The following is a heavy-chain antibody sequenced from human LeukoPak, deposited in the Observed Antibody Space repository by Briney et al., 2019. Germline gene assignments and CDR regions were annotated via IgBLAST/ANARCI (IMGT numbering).Heavy chain of an antibody. CDR2: IIPILGIA. D-gene: IGHD3-9*01. CDR1: GGTFSSYA. CDR3: ARDRVRGYDILTGYYNVEGYYYYGMDV. J-gene: IGHJ6*02. Sequence: SVKVSCKASGGTFSSYAISWVRQAPGQGLEWMGRIIPILGIANYAQKFQGRVTITADKSTSTAYMELSSLRSEDTAVYYCARDRVRGYDILTGYYNVEGYYYYGMDVWGQGTTVTVSS. V-gene: IGHV1-69*04.